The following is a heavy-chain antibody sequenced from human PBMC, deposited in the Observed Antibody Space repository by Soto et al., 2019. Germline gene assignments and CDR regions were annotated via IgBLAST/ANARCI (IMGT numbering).Heavy chain of an antibody. CDR2: IYRFGST. V-gene: IGHV4-30-2*01. J-gene: IGHJ4*02. D-gene: IGHD4-17*01. Sequence: QLQLQESGSGLVKPSQILSLTCAVSDDSIRSGGYSWSWIRQPPGKGLEWIGYIYRFGSTYYNPSLKSRVTISVDRSKNQFSLRLSSVTAADTAVYYCARGGDGDFDYWGQGTLVTVSS. CDR3: ARGGDGDFDY. CDR1: DDSIRSGGYS.